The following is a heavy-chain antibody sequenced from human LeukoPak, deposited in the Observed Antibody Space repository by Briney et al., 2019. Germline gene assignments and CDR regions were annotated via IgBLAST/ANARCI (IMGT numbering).Heavy chain of an antibody. CDR2: INPDGSEE. Sequence: GGSLRLSCAASGFTFNDHWMTWVRPAPGKGLEWVATINPDGSEEFHVASVVGRFTISRDNAKKSLFLQMNSLRVEDTAVYYCTRPQNRVFHYWGQGTLVTASS. J-gene: IGHJ4*02. CDR3: TRPQNRVFHY. CDR1: GFTFNDHW. D-gene: IGHD1-14*01. V-gene: IGHV3-7*03.